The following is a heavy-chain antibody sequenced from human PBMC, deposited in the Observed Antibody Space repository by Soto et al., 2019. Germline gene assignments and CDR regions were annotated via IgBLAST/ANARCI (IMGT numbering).Heavy chain of an antibody. CDR3: AREFRSSGWNYSPLRWFDP. CDR2: INHSGST. D-gene: IGHD1-7*01. CDR1: GGSFSGYY. V-gene: IGHV4-34*01. Sequence: PSETLSLTCAVYGGSFSGYYWSWIRQPPGKGLEWIGEINHSGSTNYNPSLKSRVTISVDTSKNQFSLKLSSVTAADTAVYYCAREFRSSGWNYSPLRWFDPWGQGTLVTVSS. J-gene: IGHJ5*02.